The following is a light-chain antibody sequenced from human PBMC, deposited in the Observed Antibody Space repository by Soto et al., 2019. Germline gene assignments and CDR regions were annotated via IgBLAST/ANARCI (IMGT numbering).Light chain of an antibody. Sequence: DIVMTQSPDSLAVSLGERATINCKSSPAVLDSFNNKDYLTWYQQKPGQPPKLLIYWASTREFGVPDRFSGSGSGTDFTLTIRSLQAEDVAVYYCQQYYSTPRTFGHGTKVDIK. CDR3: QQYYSTPRT. CDR1: PAVLDSFNNKDY. V-gene: IGKV4-1*01. CDR2: WAS. J-gene: IGKJ1*01.